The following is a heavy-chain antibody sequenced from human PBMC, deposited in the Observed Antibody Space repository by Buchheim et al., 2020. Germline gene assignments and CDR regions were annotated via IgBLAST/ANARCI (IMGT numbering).Heavy chain of an antibody. CDR3: ARGAIIFTYGDPLYYFDY. Sequence: QVQLQQWGAGLLKPSETLSLTCAVYGGSFSGYYWSWIRQPPGKGLEWIGEINHSGSTNYNPSLKSRVTISVDTSKNQFSLKLSSVTAADTAVYYCARGAIIFTYGDPLYYFDYWGQGTL. V-gene: IGHV4-34*01. J-gene: IGHJ4*02. D-gene: IGHD4-17*01. CDR2: INHSGST. CDR1: GGSFSGYY.